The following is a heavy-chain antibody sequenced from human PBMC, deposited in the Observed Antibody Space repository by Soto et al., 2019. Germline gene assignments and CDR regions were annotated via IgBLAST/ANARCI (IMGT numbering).Heavy chain of an antibody. D-gene: IGHD3-10*01. Sequence: GGSLRLSCTASGFTFGDYAMSWFRQAPGKGLEWVGFIRSKAYGGTTEYAASVKGRFTISRDDSKSIAYLQMNSLKTEDTAVYYCTRVPVASGLWFGNYWGQGTLVTVSS. V-gene: IGHV3-49*03. CDR1: GFTFGDYA. CDR2: IRSKAYGGTT. CDR3: TRVPVASGLWFGNY. J-gene: IGHJ4*02.